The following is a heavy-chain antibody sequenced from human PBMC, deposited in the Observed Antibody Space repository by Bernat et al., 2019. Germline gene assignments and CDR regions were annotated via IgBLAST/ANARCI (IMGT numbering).Heavy chain of an antibody. J-gene: IGHJ5*02. Sequence: EVQLLESGGGLVQPGRSLRLSCAASGFTFDDYAMHWVRQAPGKGLEWVSGISWNSGSIGYADSVKGRFTISRDNAKNSLYLQMNSLRAEDTALYYCAKEVLPMEPFDPWGQGTLVTVSS. CDR3: AKEVLPMEPFDP. CDR2: ISWNSGSI. V-gene: IGHV3-9*01. CDR1: GFTFDDYA. D-gene: IGHD1-26*01.